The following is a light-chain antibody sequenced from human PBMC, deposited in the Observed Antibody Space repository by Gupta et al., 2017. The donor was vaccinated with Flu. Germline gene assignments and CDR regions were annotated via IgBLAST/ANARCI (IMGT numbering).Light chain of an antibody. CDR3: CSFGASHV. CDR1: SSDVGGYNY. Sequence: QSALTQPRSVSGSPGQSVTISCTGTSSDVGGYNYVSWYQQHPGKAPKLIIYEVNNRPAGVPDRFSGSKSGNTASLTSSGLQAEDEADYYCCSFGASHVFGTGTKVTVL. CDR2: EVN. J-gene: IGLJ1*01. V-gene: IGLV2-11*01.